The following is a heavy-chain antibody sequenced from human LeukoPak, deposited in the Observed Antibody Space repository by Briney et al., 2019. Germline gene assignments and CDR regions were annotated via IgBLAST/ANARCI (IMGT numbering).Heavy chain of an antibody. V-gene: IGHV3-9*03. Sequence: GGSLRLSCAASGFTFDDYAMHWVRQAPGKGLEWVSGISWNSGSIGYADSVKGRFTISRDNAKNSLYLQMNSLRAEDMALYYCARGTYYYDSSGYYYFDYWGQGTLVTVSS. CDR2: ISWNSGSI. D-gene: IGHD3-22*01. J-gene: IGHJ4*02. CDR3: ARGTYYYDSSGYYYFDY. CDR1: GFTFDDYA.